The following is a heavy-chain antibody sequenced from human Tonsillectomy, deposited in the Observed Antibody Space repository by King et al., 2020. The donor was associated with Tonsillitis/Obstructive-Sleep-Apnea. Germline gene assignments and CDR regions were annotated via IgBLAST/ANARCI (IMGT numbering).Heavy chain of an antibody. CDR1: GFTFSSYG. J-gene: IGHJ3*02. D-gene: IGHD3-10*01. CDR3: AKGSNYGSGSCSRMRSGAFDI. V-gene: IGHV3-30*18. CDR2: ISYDGSNK. Sequence: QLVQSGGGVVQPGRSLRLSCAASGFTFSSYGMYWVRQAPGKGLEWVAGISYDGSNKYHADSVKGRFNISRDNSKKTLYLQMNSLRVEDTAVYYCAKGSNYGSGSCSRMRSGAFDIWGQGTMVTVS.